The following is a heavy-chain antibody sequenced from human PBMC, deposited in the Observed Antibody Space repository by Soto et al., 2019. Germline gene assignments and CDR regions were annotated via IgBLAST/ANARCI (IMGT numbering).Heavy chain of an antibody. J-gene: IGHJ6*02. CDR3: SRHFEAYCGGDCYFLGMDV. D-gene: IGHD2-21*02. V-gene: IGHV4-39*01. CDR1: GGSISSSSYY. Sequence: PSETLSLTCTVSGGSISSSSYYWGWIRQPPGKGLEWIGSIYYSGSTYYNPSLKSRVTISVDTSKNQFSLKLSSVTAADTAVYYCSRHFEAYCGGDCYFLGMDVWGQGTTVTVSS. CDR2: IYYSGST.